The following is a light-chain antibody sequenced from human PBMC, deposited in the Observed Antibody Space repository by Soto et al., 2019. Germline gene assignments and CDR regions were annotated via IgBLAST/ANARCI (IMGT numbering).Light chain of an antibody. Sequence: QSVLTQPPSGSWAPGQRVTISCTGSSSNIGAGYDVHWYQQLPGTAPKLLIYGNSNRPSGVPDRFSGSKSGTSASLAITGLQAEDEAHYYCQSYDSSLSGWVFGGGTKVTIL. V-gene: IGLV1-40*01. J-gene: IGLJ3*02. CDR3: QSYDSSLSGWV. CDR1: SSNIGAGYD. CDR2: GNS.